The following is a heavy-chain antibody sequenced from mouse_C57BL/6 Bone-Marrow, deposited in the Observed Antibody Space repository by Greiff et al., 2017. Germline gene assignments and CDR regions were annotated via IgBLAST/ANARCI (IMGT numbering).Heavy chain of an antibody. CDR2: ISSGSSTI. V-gene: IGHV5-17*01. Sequence: EVNLVESGGGLVKPGGSLKLSCAASGFTFSDYGMHWVRQAPEKGLEWVAYISSGSSTIYYADTVKGRFTISRDNAKNTLFLQMTSLRSEDTAMYYCARTPFITTVVAPYFDYWGQGTTLTVSS. CDR1: GFTFSDYG. D-gene: IGHD1-1*01. CDR3: ARTPFITTVVAPYFDY. J-gene: IGHJ2*01.